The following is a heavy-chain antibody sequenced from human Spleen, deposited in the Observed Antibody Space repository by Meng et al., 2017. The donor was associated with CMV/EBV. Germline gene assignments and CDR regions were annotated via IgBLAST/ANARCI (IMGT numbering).Heavy chain of an antibody. V-gene: IGHV4-59*01. CDR1: GGSISSYY. D-gene: IGHD6-13*01. CDR2: IYYSGST. Sequence: LETLSLTCTVSGGSISSYYWSWIRQPPGKGLEWIGYIYYSGSTNYNPSLKSRVTISVDTSKNQFSLKLSSVTAADTAVYYCARGLAAAGYNWFDPWGQGTLVTVSS. J-gene: IGHJ5*02. CDR3: ARGLAAAGYNWFDP.